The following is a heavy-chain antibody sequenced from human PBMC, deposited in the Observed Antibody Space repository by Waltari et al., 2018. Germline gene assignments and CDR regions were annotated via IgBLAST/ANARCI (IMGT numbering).Heavy chain of an antibody. CDR3: ARDRGRGLYLDV. V-gene: IGHV4-4*02. CDR2: VLSTGKT. Sequence: QLQESGPGLVKPSGTLSPRCAVSGDSVPSANWWSWVRQSPQRGREWIGQVLSTGKTNYSPSFASRVTMSLDASNNQFSLKVTSATAADTAVYYCARDRGRGLYLDVWGPGTLVTVSP. CDR1: GDSVPSANW. D-gene: IGHD2-15*01. J-gene: IGHJ4*02.